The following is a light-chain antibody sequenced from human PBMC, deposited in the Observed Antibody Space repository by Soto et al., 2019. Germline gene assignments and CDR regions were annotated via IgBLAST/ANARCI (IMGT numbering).Light chain of an antibody. J-gene: IGKJ2*01. CDR3: RQYKKGPYT. V-gene: IGKV3-15*01. CDR1: QSVATN. CDR2: GAS. Sequence: EIVMTQSPATLSVSPGERATLSCRASQSVATNLAWYQQKPGQSPRLLIYGASTRATGIPAGFSGDGSGKEFPLPISGLQSEDLAVNFCRQYKKGPYTFGRGTKVVIK.